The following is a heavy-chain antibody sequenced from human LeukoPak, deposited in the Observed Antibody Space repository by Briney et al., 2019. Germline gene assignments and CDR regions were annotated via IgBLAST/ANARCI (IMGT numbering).Heavy chain of an antibody. CDR1: GFTFSTYW. D-gene: IGHD6-19*01. CDR2: INSDGSSR. J-gene: IGHJ4*02. Sequence: PGGSLRLSCAASGFTFSTYWMHWVRQARGKGVVWVSRINSDGSSRTYADSVKGRFTISRDNAKNTLYLQMNSLRAEDTAVYYCAGVSPQWLIPPDYWGQGTLVTVSS. CDR3: AGVSPQWLIPPDY. V-gene: IGHV3-74*01.